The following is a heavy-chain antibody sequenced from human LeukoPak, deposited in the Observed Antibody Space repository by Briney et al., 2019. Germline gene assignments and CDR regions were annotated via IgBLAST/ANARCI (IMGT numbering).Heavy chain of an antibody. D-gene: IGHD3-3*01. CDR2: ISYDGSNK. CDR1: GFTFSSYG. J-gene: IGHJ4*02. Sequence: GGSLRLSCAASGFTFSSYGMHWVRQAPGKGLEWVAVISYDGSNKYYADSVKGRFTISRDNSKNTLYLQMNSLRAEDTAVYYCAKDPRTIFGVPVNFDYWGQGTLVTVSS. V-gene: IGHV3-30*18. CDR3: AKDPRTIFGVPVNFDY.